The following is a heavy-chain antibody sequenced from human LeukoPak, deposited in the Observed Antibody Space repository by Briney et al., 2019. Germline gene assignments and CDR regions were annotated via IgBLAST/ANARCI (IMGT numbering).Heavy chain of an antibody. J-gene: IGHJ4*02. V-gene: IGHV3-21*01. CDR3: VRVAIRWFGDFLPMYYFDH. CDR1: GFTFSSYS. Sequence: PGGSLRLSCAASGFTFSSYSMNWVRQAPGKGLEWVSSISSSSSYIYYADSVKGRFTISRDNAKNSLYLQMNSLRAEDTAVYYCVRVAIRWFGDFLPMYYFDHWGQGTLVTVSS. D-gene: IGHD3-10*01. CDR2: ISSSSSYI.